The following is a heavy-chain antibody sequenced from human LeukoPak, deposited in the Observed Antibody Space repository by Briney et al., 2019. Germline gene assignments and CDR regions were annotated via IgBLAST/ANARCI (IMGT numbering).Heavy chain of an antibody. D-gene: IGHD6-13*01. Sequence: PSETLSLTCAVSAYSISSGYRWSWIRQPPGKGLEWIGYIYYSGSTNYNPSLKSRVTISVDTSKNQFSLKLSSVTAADTAVYYCARDVRYSSRPYYFDYWGQGTLVTVSS. CDR3: ARDVRYSSRPYYFDY. V-gene: IGHV4-61*01. CDR1: AYSISSGYR. CDR2: IYYSGST. J-gene: IGHJ4*02.